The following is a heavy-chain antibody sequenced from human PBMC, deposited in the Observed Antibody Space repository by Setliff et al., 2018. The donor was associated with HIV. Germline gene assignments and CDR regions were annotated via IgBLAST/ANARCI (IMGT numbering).Heavy chain of an antibody. D-gene: IGHD1-26*01. V-gene: IGHV1-69*13. CDR3: ARDAGYSGSAWDS. CDR2: IIPALGTA. J-gene: IGHJ4*02. Sequence: SVKVSCKASGGTFNNYPISWLRQAPGQGPEWMGGIIPALGTANYAQKFQGRVTFTADESTNTAFMELSSLRSEDTAVYYCARDAGYSGSAWDSWGQGTLVTVSS. CDR1: GGTFNNYP.